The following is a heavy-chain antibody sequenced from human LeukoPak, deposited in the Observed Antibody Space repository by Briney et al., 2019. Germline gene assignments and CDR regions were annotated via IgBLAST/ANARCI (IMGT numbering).Heavy chain of an antibody. Sequence: GGSLRLSCAASGFTVSSNHMSWVRQAPGKGLEWVSAISGSGGSTYYADSVKGRFTISRDNSKNTLYLQMNSLRAEDTAVYYCAKDGAMFPHDAFDIWGQGTMVTVSS. V-gene: IGHV3-23*01. J-gene: IGHJ3*02. CDR2: ISGSGGST. D-gene: IGHD3-10*02. CDR3: AKDGAMFPHDAFDI. CDR1: GFTVSSNH.